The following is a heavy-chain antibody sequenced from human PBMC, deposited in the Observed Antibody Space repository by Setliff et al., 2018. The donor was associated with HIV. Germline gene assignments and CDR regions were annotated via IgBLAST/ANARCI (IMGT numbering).Heavy chain of an antibody. CDR1: GYTFTSNY. J-gene: IGHJ1*01. Sequence: TASGYTFTSNYIHWVRQAPGQGLEWMGITNPSSTSTNYAQRFQGRVTMTRDTSTSTVYMELSSLRSEDTAVYYCARDHMSVGAWVGATSRGLFQHWGQGTLVTVSS. CDR2: TNPSSTST. D-gene: IGHD1-26*01. V-gene: IGHV1-46*01. CDR3: ARDHMSVGAWVGATSRGLFQH.